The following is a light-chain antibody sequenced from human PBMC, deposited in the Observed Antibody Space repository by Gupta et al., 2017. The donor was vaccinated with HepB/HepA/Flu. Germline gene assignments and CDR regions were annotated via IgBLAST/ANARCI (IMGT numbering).Light chain of an antibody. V-gene: IGKV1-39*01. J-gene: IGKJ2*01. CDR2: AAS. CDR3: QQCYSFWT. CDR1: QSISSY. Sequence: IQITQPPSSLSASVGDRVTITCRASQSISSYLNWYQQKPGKAPKLLIYAASSLESGVPSRFSGSGSGTDFTLTISSLQPEDFATYYCQQCYSFWTFGQGTKLEIK.